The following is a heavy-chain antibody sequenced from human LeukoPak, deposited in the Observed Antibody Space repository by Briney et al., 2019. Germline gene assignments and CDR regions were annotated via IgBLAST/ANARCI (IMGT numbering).Heavy chain of an antibody. CDR1: GYSISSGYY. CDR2: INHSGST. D-gene: IGHD3-10*01. J-gene: IGHJ5*02. V-gene: IGHV4-38-2*01. Sequence: PSETLSLTCAVSGYSISSGYYWSWIRQPPGKGLEWIGEINHSGSTNYNPSLKSRVTISVDTSKNQFSLKLSSVTAADTAVYYCARGPYYYGSGSYWNWFDPWGQGTLVTVSS. CDR3: ARGPYYYGSGSYWNWFDP.